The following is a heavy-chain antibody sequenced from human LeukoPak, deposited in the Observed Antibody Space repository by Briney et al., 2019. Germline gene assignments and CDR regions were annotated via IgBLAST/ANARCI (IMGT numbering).Heavy chain of an antibody. V-gene: IGHV3-30*04. Sequence: PGRSLRLSCAASVFTFSTYAMHGVRQAPGKGLEGVAVISYDGRYKSYAGSVTGRVTISRDYSKNTLYLHMDSLRAQDTAVYFCARDYGPPGSRGGYKNYYYGIEVWAQGPPSPPP. CDR1: VFTFSTYA. D-gene: IGHD6-19*01. J-gene: IGHJ6*02. CDR3: ARDYGPPGSRGGYKNYYYGIEV. CDR2: ISYDGRYK.